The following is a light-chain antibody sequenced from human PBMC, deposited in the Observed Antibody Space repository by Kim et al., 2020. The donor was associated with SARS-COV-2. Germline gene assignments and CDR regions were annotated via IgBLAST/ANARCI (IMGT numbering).Light chain of an antibody. Sequence: SYELTQPPSVSVSPGQTASITCSGDKLGDKYACWYQQKPGQSPVLVIYQDSKRPSGIPERFSGSNSGNTATLTISGTQAMDEADYYCHALYSFGGRTQLT. CDR1: KLGDKY. CDR2: QDS. CDR3: HALYS. J-gene: IGLJ2*01. V-gene: IGLV3-1*01.